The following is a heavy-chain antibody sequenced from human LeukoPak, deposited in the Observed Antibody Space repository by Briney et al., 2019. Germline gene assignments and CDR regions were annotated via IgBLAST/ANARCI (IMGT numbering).Heavy chain of an antibody. CDR2: IYYSGST. CDR1: GGSISSYY. V-gene: IGHV4-59*01. Sequence: SETLSLTCTVSGGSISSYYWSWIRQPPGKGLEWIGYIYYSGSTNYNPSLKSRVTISVDTSKNQFSLKLSSVTAADTAVYYCASDTRYSSSWYFYGSWGQGTLVTVSS. D-gene: IGHD6-13*01. J-gene: IGHJ4*02. CDR3: ASDTRYSSSWYFYGS.